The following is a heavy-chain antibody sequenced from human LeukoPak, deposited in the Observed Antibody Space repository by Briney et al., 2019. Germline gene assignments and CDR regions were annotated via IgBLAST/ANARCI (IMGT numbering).Heavy chain of an antibody. D-gene: IGHD2/OR15-2a*01. J-gene: IGHJ4*02. CDR2: ISGSGGST. CDR3: AKDRTYYSYFDY. V-gene: IGHV3-23*01. Sequence: GGSLRLSCVASGFTFSSYAMSWVRQAPGKGLEWVSAISGSGGSTYYADSVKGRFTISRDNSKNTLYLQMNSLRAEDTAVYYCAKDRTYYSYFDYWGQGTLVAVSS. CDR1: GFTFSSYA.